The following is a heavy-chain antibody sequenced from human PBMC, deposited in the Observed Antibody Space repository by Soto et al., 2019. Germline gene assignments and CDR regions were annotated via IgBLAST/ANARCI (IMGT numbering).Heavy chain of an antibody. CDR2: IYSGGST. V-gene: IGHV3-66*01. J-gene: IGHJ6*03. CDR3: ARVGRDYYGSGSYAGYYYYYMDV. CDR1: GFTVSSNY. D-gene: IGHD3-10*01. Sequence: GGSLRLSCAASGFTVSSNYMSWVRQAPGKGLEWVSVIYSGGSTYYADSVKGRFTISRDNSKNTLYLQMNSLRAEDTAVYYCARVGRDYYGSGSYAGYYYYYMDVWGKGTTVTVSS.